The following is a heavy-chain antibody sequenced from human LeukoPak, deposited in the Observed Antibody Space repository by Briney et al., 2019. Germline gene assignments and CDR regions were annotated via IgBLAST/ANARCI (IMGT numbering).Heavy chain of an antibody. Sequence: PGTSLRLSCAASGFTFRNYAMHWVRQAPGKGLEWVAVMSYDGSNQFYADSVKGRFTISRDNTENSLYLQMNNLRAEDTAVYYCARDRLGTYFDYWGQGALVTVSS. D-gene: IGHD7-27*01. V-gene: IGHV3-30*04. CDR3: ARDRLGTYFDY. J-gene: IGHJ4*02. CDR1: GFTFRNYA. CDR2: MSYDGSNQ.